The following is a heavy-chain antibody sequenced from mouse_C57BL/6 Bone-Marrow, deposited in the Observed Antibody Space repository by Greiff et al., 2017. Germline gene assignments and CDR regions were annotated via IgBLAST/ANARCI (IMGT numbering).Heavy chain of an antibody. D-gene: IGHD3-3*01. CDR1: GYTFTDYY. Sequence: VQLQQSGPVLVKPGASVTMSCKASGYTFTDYYMNWVKQSHGKSLEWLGVINPYNGGTSYNPQFNGKATWTVDKYSSAAYIVLNRMTSEDSAVYYSEREGDSADFDYWGQGTTLTVSS. CDR2: INPYNGGT. J-gene: IGHJ2*01. CDR3: EREGDSADFDY. V-gene: IGHV1-19*01.